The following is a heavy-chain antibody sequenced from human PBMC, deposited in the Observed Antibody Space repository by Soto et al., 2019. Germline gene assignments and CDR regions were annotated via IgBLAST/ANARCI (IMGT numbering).Heavy chain of an antibody. CDR2: ISGSGGST. Sequence: EVQLLQSGGGLVQPGGSLRLSCAASGCTFSSYAMSWVRQAPGKGLEWVSAISGSGGSTYYADSVKGRFTISRDNSKNTLYLQMNSLRAEDTAVYYCAKDNSLNCNYYYAVDIWGQGTMVTVSS. V-gene: IGHV3-23*01. CDR3: AKDNSLNCNYYYAVDI. CDR1: GCTFSSYA. D-gene: IGHD1-7*01. J-gene: IGHJ3*02.